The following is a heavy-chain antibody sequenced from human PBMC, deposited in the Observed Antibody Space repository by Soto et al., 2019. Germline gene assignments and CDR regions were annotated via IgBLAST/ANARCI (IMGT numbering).Heavy chain of an antibody. Sequence: QITLKESGPTLVKPTQTFPLACTFSGFSLSTSGMGVGWIRQPPGKALEWLALIYWDDDKRYSPSLKSRLTITKDTSKNQVVLKMTNMDPVDTATYYCAHYSSTSSFDYWGKGTLVTVSS. V-gene: IGHV2-5*02. D-gene: IGHD6-13*01. CDR2: IYWDDDK. J-gene: IGHJ4*02. CDR1: GFSLSTSGMG. CDR3: AHYSSTSSFDY.